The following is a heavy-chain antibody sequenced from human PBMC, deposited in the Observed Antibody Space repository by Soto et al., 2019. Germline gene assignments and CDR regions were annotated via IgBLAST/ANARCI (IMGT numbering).Heavy chain of an antibody. CDR2: TYYRSKWYN. D-gene: IGHD2-15*01. CDR3: ARDGYGYCSGGCCPRYYYYYGMDV. CDR1: GDSVSSNSAA. J-gene: IGHJ6*02. Sequence: SQTLSLTCAISGDSVSSNSAAWNWIRQSPSRGLEWLGRTYYRSKWYNDYAVSVKSRITINPDTSKNQFSLQLNSVTPEDTAVYYCARDGYGYCSGGCCPRYYYYYGMDVWGQGTTVTVSS. V-gene: IGHV6-1*01.